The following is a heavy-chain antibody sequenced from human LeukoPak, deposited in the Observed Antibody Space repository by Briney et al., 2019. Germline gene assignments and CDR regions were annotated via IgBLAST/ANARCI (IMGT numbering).Heavy chain of an antibody. CDR1: GFTFSNYY. CDR3: VRFYGCSFDY. Sequence: GGSLRLSCAASGFTFSNYYMSWIRQAPGKGLESVSYISTSGGIMYYAESVKGRFTISRDNAKNSLYLQMNRLGAEDTAGYYCVRFYGCSFDYWGQGTLVTVSS. CDR2: ISTSGGIM. D-gene: IGHD3-16*01. V-gene: IGHV3-11*01. J-gene: IGHJ4*02.